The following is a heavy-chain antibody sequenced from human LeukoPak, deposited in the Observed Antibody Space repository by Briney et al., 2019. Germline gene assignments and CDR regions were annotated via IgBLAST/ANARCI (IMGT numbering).Heavy chain of an antibody. J-gene: IGHJ5*02. CDR1: GDSFSSNSVT. CDR3: ARRLTQYDCFDP. Sequence: SQTLSLTCAISGDSFSSNSVTWNWIRQSPSRGLEWLGRTYYRSTWYNDYAVSMRGRITVNPDTSKNQFSLHLNSVTPEDTAVYYCARRLTQYDCFDPWGQGTLVTVSS. CDR2: TYYRSTWYN. D-gene: IGHD2-2*01. V-gene: IGHV6-1*01.